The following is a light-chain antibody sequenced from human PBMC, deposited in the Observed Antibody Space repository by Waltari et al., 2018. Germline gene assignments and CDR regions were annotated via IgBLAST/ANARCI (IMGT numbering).Light chain of an antibody. CDR3: SSYTTSRTIV. CDR1: SSDVGGYNY. Sequence: QSALTQPASVSDSPGQSITISCTGTSSDVGGYNYVPWFQQHPGKAPKLMIYDVNSRPSGVSDRFSGSKSGNTASLTISGLQAEDEADYYCSSYTTSRTIVFGGGTKLTVL. CDR2: DVN. V-gene: IGLV2-14*01. J-gene: IGLJ2*01.